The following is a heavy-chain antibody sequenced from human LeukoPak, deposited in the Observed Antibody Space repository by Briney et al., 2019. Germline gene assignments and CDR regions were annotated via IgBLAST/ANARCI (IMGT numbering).Heavy chain of an antibody. CDR2: ISSSSSYI. J-gene: IGHJ3*02. V-gene: IGHV3-21*01. Sequence: GGSLSLSCAASGFTFSSYSMNWVRQPPGKGLEWVSSISSSSSYIYYADSVKGRFTISRDNAKSSLYLQLNSLRAEDTAVYYCARRPLSLVGGVAFDIWVQGTMVTVSS. CDR3: ARRPLSLVGGVAFDI. D-gene: IGHD6-6*01. CDR1: GFTFSSYS.